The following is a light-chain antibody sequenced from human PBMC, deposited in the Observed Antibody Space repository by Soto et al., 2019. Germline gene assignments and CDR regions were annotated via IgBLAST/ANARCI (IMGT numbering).Light chain of an antibody. CDR1: QSVSTSY. Sequence: ENVLTQSPGTLSLSPGERATLSCRASQSVSTSYLAWYQQKPGQAPRLRIDGASSRATGIPDRFSGSGSGTDFTLTISRLEPEDFAVYYCQHYGSSPRTFGQGTRLEIK. CDR2: GAS. CDR3: QHYGSSPRT. J-gene: IGKJ1*01. V-gene: IGKV3-20*01.